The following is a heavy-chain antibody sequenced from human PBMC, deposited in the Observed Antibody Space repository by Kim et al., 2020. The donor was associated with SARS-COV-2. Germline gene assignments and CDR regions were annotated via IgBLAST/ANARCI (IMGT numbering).Heavy chain of an antibody. CDR3: ARGHSTSGYDY. J-gene: IGHJ4*02. Sequence: SGSTNDNPSLQSRVTLSVDTSNNQFSLRLSSVTAADTAIYYCARGHSTSGYDYWGQGALVTVSS. D-gene: IGHD2-2*01. V-gene: IGHV4-34*01. CDR2: SGST.